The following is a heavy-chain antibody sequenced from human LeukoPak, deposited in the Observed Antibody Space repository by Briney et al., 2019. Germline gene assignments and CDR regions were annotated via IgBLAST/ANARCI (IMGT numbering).Heavy chain of an antibody. V-gene: IGHV1-2*02. CDR2: INPNSGGT. CDR3: ARDLYGDPANFDY. Sequence: GASVKVSCNASGYTFTGYYMHWVRHAPGQGLEWMGWINPNSGGTNYAQKFQGRVTMTRATSISTAYMELSRLRSDATAVYYCARDLYGDPANFDYWGQGTLVTVSS. J-gene: IGHJ4*02. D-gene: IGHD4-17*01. CDR1: GYTFTGYY.